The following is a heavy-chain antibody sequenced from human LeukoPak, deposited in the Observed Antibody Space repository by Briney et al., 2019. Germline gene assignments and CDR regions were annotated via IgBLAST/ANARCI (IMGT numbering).Heavy chain of an antibody. CDR2: IWYDGHNN. V-gene: IGHV3-33*06. Sequence: PGRSLRLSCAASGFTFSNYVLHWVRQAPAKGLEWVALIWYDGHNNYYADSVRGRFTISRDNSNNTLYLEMNSLRAEDTSVYYCAKGGATRRSFYYYMDVWGRGTTVTVSS. CDR3: AKGGATRRSFYYYMDV. J-gene: IGHJ6*03. CDR1: GFTFSNYV. D-gene: IGHD1-26*01.